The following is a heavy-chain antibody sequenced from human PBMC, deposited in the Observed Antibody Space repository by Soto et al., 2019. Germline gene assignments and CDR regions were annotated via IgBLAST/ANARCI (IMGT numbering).Heavy chain of an antibody. CDR1: GFTFSSYS. Sequence: PGGSLRLSCAASGFTFSSYSMNWVRQAPGKGLEWVSYISSSSTIYYVDSVKGRFTISRDNAKNSLYLQMNSLRAEDTAVYYCARRRTHSSGWRTSSHFDHWGQGTLVTVSS. CDR3: ARRRTHSSGWRTSSHFDH. CDR2: ISSSSTI. J-gene: IGHJ4*02. D-gene: IGHD6-19*01. V-gene: IGHV3-48*01.